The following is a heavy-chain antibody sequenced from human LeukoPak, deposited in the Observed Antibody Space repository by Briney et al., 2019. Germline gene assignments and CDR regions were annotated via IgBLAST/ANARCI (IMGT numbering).Heavy chain of an antibody. CDR2: INTDRSST. V-gene: IGHV3-74*01. J-gene: IGHJ2*01. CDR1: GFTFSSYW. CDR3: AKDDYGDYYWYFDL. D-gene: IGHD4-17*01. Sequence: GGSLRLSCAASGFTFSSYWMHWVRQAPGKGLVWVSRINTDRSSTNYADSVKGRFTISRDNAKNSLYLQMNSLRAEDTAVYYCAKDDYGDYYWYFDLWGRGTLVTVSS.